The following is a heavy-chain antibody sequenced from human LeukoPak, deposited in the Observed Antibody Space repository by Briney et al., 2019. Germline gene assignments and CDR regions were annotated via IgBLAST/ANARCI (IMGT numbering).Heavy chain of an antibody. J-gene: IGHJ4*02. CDR1: GGSISSSNW. Sequence: PSETLSLTCAVSGGSISSSNWWSWVRQPPGKGLEWIGEIYHSGSTNYNPSLKSRVTISVDKSKNQFSLKLSSVTAADTAVYYCARSRVGSRRYFDWLFVDYWGQGTLVTVSS. D-gene: IGHD3-9*01. V-gene: IGHV4-4*02. CDR3: ARSRVGSRRYFDWLFVDY. CDR2: IYHSGST.